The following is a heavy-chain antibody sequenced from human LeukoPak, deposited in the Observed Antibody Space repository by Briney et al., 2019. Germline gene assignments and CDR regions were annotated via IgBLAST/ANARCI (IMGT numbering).Heavy chain of an antibody. CDR1: GYTFTGYY. Sequence: GASVKVSCKASGYTFTGYYMHWVRQAPGQGLEWMGGIIPIFGTANYAQKFQGRVTITADESTSTAYMELSSLRSEDTAVYYCARGYYGSGSYENYYYYYMDVWGKGTTVTVSS. D-gene: IGHD3-10*01. V-gene: IGHV1-69*13. J-gene: IGHJ6*03. CDR3: ARGYYGSGSYENYYYYYMDV. CDR2: IIPIFGTA.